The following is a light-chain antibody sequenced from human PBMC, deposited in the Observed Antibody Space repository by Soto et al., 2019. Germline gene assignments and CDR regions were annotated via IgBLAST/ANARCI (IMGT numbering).Light chain of an antibody. CDR1: QSLTNSF. CDR2: GAS. CDR3: QQYGRLPLS. Sequence: EILLTQSPGTLSLSPGDRATLSCRASQSLTNSFLAWYQQQPGQAPRLLISGASIRATDIPDRFSGSGSGTDFTLTISRLEPEDFAVYFCQQYGRLPLSFGGGTEVEIK. J-gene: IGKJ4*01. V-gene: IGKV3-20*01.